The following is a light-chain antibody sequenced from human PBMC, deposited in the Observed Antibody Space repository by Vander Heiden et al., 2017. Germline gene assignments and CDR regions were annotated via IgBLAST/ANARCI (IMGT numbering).Light chain of an antibody. V-gene: IGKV3D-15*01. CDR2: GAS. CDR1: QSVSSN. CDR3: QQYNNWPRG. J-gene: IGKJ1*01. Sequence: EIVMTQSPATLSVSPGERATLSCRASQSVSSNLAWYQQKPGQAPRLLIYGASTRATGIPARFSGSGSGTEFTLTISSLQSEDFAVYYWQQYNNWPRGFGQGTKVEIK.